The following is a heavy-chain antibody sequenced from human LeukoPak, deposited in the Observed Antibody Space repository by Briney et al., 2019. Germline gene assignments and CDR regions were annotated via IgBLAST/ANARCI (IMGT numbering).Heavy chain of an antibody. J-gene: IGHJ4*02. CDR3: AKDLSSWLPGVFDY. CDR1: GFTVSSNY. CDR2: IVGTTGTT. V-gene: IGHV3-53*01. D-gene: IGHD6-13*01. Sequence: PGGSLRLSCAASGFTVSSNYMSWVRQAPGKGLEWVSGIVGTTGTTYYADSVKGRFTISRDKSKNTLYLEMNSLRAEDTAVYYCAKDLSSWLPGVFDYWGQGTLVTVSS.